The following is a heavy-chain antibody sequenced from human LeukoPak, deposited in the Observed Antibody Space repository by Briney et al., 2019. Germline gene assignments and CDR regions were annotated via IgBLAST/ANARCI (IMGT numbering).Heavy chain of an antibody. J-gene: IGHJ4*02. CDR1: GYTFTGYY. D-gene: IGHD6-19*01. CDR2: INPNSGGT. CDR3: ARDRSGVSSGWLTY. Sequence: ASVKVSCKASGYTFTGYYMHWVRQAPGQGLEWMGWINPNSGGTNYAQKFQGRVTMTRDTSISTAYMELSRLRSDDTAVYYCARDRSGVSSGWLTYWGQGTLVTVSS. V-gene: IGHV1-2*02.